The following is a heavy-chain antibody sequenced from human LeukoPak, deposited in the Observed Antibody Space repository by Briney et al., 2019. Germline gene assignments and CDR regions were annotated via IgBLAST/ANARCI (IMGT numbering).Heavy chain of an antibody. Sequence: ASVKVSCKASGYTFTSYGISWVRQAPGQGLEWMGWISAYNGNTNYAQKLQGRVTMTTDTSTSTAYMELRSLRSDDTAVYDCARDRAESSSGWPYDYWGQGTLVTVSS. CDR3: ARDRAESSSGWPYDY. CDR1: GYTFTSYG. CDR2: ISAYNGNT. D-gene: IGHD6-19*01. V-gene: IGHV1-18*01. J-gene: IGHJ4*02.